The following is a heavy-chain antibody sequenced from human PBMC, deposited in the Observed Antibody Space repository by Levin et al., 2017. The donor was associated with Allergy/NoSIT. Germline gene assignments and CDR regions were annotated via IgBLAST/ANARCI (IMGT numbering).Heavy chain of an antibody. J-gene: IGHJ4*02. CDR1: GFTFSSYS. CDR2: ISSSSSTI. V-gene: IGHV3-48*02. Sequence: SGGSLRLSCAASGFTFSSYSMNWVRQAPGKGLEWVSYISSSSSTIYYADSVKGRFTISRDNAKNSLYLQMNSLRDEDTAVYYCARVSDSSGYFAFDYWGQGTLVTVSS. CDR3: ARVSDSSGYFAFDY. D-gene: IGHD3-22*01.